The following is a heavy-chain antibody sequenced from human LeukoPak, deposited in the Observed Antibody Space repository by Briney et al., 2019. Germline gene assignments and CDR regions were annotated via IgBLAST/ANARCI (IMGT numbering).Heavy chain of an antibody. Sequence: GGSLRLSCAASGFTFSNHGMHWVRQAPGKGLEWVAVISYDGNNKYYADSVKGRFTISRDNSKNTLYLQMNSLRAEDTTVYYCAKDIAYCGGDCYPNYYYYGMDVWGQGTTVTVSS. D-gene: IGHD2-21*02. J-gene: IGHJ6*02. CDR2: ISYDGNNK. CDR1: GFTFSNHG. CDR3: AKDIAYCGGDCYPNYYYYGMDV. V-gene: IGHV3-30*18.